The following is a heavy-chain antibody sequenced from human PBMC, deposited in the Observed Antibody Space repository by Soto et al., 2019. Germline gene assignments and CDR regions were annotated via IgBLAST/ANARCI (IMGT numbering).Heavy chain of an antibody. CDR1: GFTFSSYS. CDR3: ARDRVTLVRGVIRPLDS. CDR2: LYGAGTT. J-gene: IGHJ4*02. V-gene: IGHV3-53*04. Sequence: GGSLRLSCAASGFTFSSYSITWVRQAPGKGLEWISVLYGAGTTNYADSVKGRFTISRHDSKNTLYLQMNSLRAEDTAVYFCARDRVTLVRGVIRPLDSWGQGTLVTVSS. D-gene: IGHD3-10*01.